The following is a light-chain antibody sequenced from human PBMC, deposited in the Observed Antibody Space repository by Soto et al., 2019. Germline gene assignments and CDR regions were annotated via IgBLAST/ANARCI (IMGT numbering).Light chain of an antibody. J-gene: IGKJ3*01. CDR2: DAS. CDR3: QQRSNCPFT. V-gene: IGKV3-11*01. CDR1: QSVSSY. Sequence: EIVLTQSQATMSLSPRERATLSCRASQSVSSYLAWYQQKPGQAPRLLIYDASNRATGIPARFSGSGSGTGFTLTISSLEPEDFAVYYCQQRSNCPFTFGPGTKVDIK.